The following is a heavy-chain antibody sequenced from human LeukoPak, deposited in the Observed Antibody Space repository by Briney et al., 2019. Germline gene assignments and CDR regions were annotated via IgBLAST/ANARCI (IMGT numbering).Heavy chain of an antibody. J-gene: IGHJ4*02. CDR1: GFTFSSYR. V-gene: IGHV3-21*01. Sequence: GRSLRLSCAASGFTFSSYRINWVRQAPGKGMEWVSSISSSSSYIYYADSVKGRFTISRDNAKNSLYLQMNSLRAEDTAAYYCARAGAVAGTANDYWGQGTLVTVSS. D-gene: IGHD6-19*01. CDR3: ARAGAVAGTANDY. CDR2: ISSSSSYI.